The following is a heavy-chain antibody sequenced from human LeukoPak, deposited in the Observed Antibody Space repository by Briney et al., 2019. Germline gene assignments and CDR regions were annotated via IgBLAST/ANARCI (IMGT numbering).Heavy chain of an antibody. Sequence: GESLKISCKGSGYRFTNYWIGWVRQMPGKGLEWMGIIYPDDSDTRYSPSFQGQVTISADKSISTAYLQWSSLKASGTAMYYCARQGQLAYFDYWGQGTLVTVSS. J-gene: IGHJ4*02. CDR3: ARQGQLAYFDY. D-gene: IGHD6-13*01. CDR1: GYRFTNYW. CDR2: IYPDDSDT. V-gene: IGHV5-51*01.